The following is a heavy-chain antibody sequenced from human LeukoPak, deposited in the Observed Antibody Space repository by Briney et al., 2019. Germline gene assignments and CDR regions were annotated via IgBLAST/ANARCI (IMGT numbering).Heavy chain of an antibody. V-gene: IGHV1-2*02. J-gene: IGHJ4*02. CDR1: GYTFTGYY. CDR3: ARDKKINTWLYGGCDS. CDR2: SNPNSGGT. D-gene: IGHD3-16*01. Sequence: ASVKVSCKASGYTFTGYYMHLVRPAPGQGLEWMGWSNPNSGGTNYAQKFQGRVTMTRDTSISTAYMELSRLRSDDTAIYYCARDKKINTWLYGGCDSWGQGTLVTVSS.